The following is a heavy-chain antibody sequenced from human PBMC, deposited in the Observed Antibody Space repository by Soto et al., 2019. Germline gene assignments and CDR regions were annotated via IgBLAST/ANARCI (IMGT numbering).Heavy chain of an antibody. Sequence: GGSLRLSCAASGFTFSSYAMHWVRQAPGKGLEYVSAISSNGGSTYYANSVKGRFTISRDNSKNTLYLQMGSLRAEDMAVYYCARWAGWVYNYFDYWGQGTLVTVSS. V-gene: IGHV3-64*01. CDR2: ISSNGGST. J-gene: IGHJ4*02. D-gene: IGHD1-26*01. CDR1: GFTFSSYA. CDR3: ARWAGWVYNYFDY.